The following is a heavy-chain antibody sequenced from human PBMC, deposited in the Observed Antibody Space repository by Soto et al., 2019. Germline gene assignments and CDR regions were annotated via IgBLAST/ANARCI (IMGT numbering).Heavy chain of an antibody. J-gene: IGHJ6*02. CDR1: GFTFSSYG. D-gene: IGHD1-26*01. CDR2: ISYDGSNK. Sequence: GGSLRLSCAASGFTFSSYGMHWVRQAPGKGLEWVAVISYDGSNKYYADSVKGRFTISRDNSKNTLYLQMNSLRAEETAVYYWAKDGSIYYYGMDVWGQVYTVTVSS. V-gene: IGHV3-30*18. CDR3: AKDGSIYYYGMDV.